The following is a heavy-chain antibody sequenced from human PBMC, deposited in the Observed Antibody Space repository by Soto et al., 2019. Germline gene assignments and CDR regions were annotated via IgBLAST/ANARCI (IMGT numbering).Heavy chain of an antibody. V-gene: IGHV3-23*01. D-gene: IGHD6-19*01. CDR3: AKDGAVTPLGWLDP. CDR2: ITGRGTTT. Sequence: GGSLRLSCAASGFTFSSYAMNWVRRAPGKGLEWVSAITGRGTTTYYADSVKGRFIISRDNSNNTLFLQMYNLRFEDTAVYYCAKDGAVTPLGWLDPWGQGTLVTVSS. CDR1: GFTFSSYA. J-gene: IGHJ5*02.